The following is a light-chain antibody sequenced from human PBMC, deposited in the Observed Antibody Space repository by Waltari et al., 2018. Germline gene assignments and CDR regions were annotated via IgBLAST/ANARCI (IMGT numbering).Light chain of an antibody. CDR2: GAS. Sequence: EIVLTQPPGTLSLSPGERATLSCRASQSLGGSLAWYQHKPGQAPRLLIFGASRRATGIPDRFSGSGSATEFSLTISRPEPEDFAVYYCQQFDASPFAFGPGTRVDIK. J-gene: IGKJ3*01. CDR3: QQFDASPFA. CDR1: QSLGGS. V-gene: IGKV3-20*01.